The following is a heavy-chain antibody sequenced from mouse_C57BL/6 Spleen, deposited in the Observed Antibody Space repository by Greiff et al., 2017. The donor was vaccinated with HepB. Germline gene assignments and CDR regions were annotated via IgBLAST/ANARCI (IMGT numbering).Heavy chain of an antibody. Sequence: EVQRVESGEGLVKPGGSLKLSCAASGFTFSSYAMSWVRQTPEKRLEWVAYISSGGDYIYYADTVKGRFTISRDNARNTLYLQMSSLKSEDTAMYYCTREDDKAWFAYWGQGTLVTVSA. V-gene: IGHV5-9-1*02. CDR1: GFTFSSYA. CDR2: ISSGGDYI. CDR3: TREDDKAWFAY. D-gene: IGHD2-12*01. J-gene: IGHJ3*01.